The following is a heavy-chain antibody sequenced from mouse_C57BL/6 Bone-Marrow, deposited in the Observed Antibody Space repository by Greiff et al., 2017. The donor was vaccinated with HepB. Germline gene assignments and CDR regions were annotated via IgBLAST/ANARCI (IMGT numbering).Heavy chain of an antibody. J-gene: IGHJ1*03. CDR2: ILPGSGST. CDR1: GYTFTGYW. Sequence: QVQLKESGAELMKPGASVKLSCKATGYTFTGYWIEWVKQRPGHGLEWIGEILPGSGSTNYNEKFKGKATFTADTSSNTAYMQLSSLTTEDSAIYYCARGPIYYYGSSYWYFDVWGTGTTVTVSS. CDR3: ARGPIYYYGSSYWYFDV. D-gene: IGHD1-1*01. V-gene: IGHV1-9*01.